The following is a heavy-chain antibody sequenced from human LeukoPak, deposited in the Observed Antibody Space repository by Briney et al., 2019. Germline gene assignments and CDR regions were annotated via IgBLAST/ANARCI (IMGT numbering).Heavy chain of an antibody. D-gene: IGHD3-16*01. CDR3: ASQSYARFDP. Sequence: GGSLRLSCVTSGFDFNVYAMHWVRHSPGKGLEWVALLAYDGTNQYYADFVKGRFTISRDNARNSLFLQMNSLRVEDTAVYYCASQSYARFDPWGQGTLVTVSS. CDR1: GFDFNVYA. J-gene: IGHJ5*02. V-gene: IGHV3-30*04. CDR2: LAYDGTNQ.